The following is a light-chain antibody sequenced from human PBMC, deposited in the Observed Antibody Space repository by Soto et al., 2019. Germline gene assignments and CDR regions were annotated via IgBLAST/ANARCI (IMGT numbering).Light chain of an antibody. Sequence: QSVLTQPPSASGSPGQSVTISCAGTGSDVGGYNFVSWYQHHPGKAPKLMIYEVTQRPSGVPDRFSGSKSGNTASLAISGLRSEDEADYYCAAWDDNFSTYVFGSGTKVTVL. J-gene: IGLJ1*01. CDR1: GSDVGGYNF. CDR3: AAWDDNFSTYV. V-gene: IGLV2-8*01. CDR2: EVT.